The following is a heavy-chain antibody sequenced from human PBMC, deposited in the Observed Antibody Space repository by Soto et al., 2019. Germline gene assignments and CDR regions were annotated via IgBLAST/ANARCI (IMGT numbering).Heavy chain of an antibody. Sequence: PSETLSLTCTVSGGSISSYYWSWIRQPPGKGLEWIGYIYYSGSTNYNPSLKSRVTISVDTSKNHFSLKLSSVTAADTAVYYCARGRVRRDYVSGHEKKARPRPSNWSYACGQATMGSVS. CDR3: ARGRVRRDYVSGHEKKARPRPSNWSYA. D-gene: IGHD3-16*01. V-gene: IGHV4-59*12. CDR2: IYYSGST. J-gene: IGHJ5*02. CDR1: GGSISSYY.